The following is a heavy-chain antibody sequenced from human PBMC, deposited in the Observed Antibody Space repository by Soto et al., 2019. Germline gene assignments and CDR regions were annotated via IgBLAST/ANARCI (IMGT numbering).Heavy chain of an antibody. D-gene: IGHD4-4*01. CDR1: GFTFSNAW. J-gene: IGHJ4*02. CDR3: TTGSRDGYSDFDY. V-gene: IGHV3-15*01. Sequence: EVQLVESGGGLVKPGGSLRLSCAASGFTFSNAWMSWVRQAPGKGLEWVGRIKSKTDGGTTDYAAPVKGRFTISRDDSKNTLYLQMNSLNTEDTAVYYCTTGSRDGYSDFDYWGQGTLVTVSS. CDR2: IKSKTDGGTT.